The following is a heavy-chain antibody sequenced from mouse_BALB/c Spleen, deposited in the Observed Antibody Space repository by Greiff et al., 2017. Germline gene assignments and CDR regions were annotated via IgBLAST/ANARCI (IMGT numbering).Heavy chain of an antibody. D-gene: IGHD1-1*01. J-gene: IGHJ1*01. Sequence: EVQLQESGPGLVKPSQSLSLTCSVTGYSITSGYYWYWIRQFPGNKLELMGYISYDGSNNYNPSLKNRISITRDTSKNQFFLKLNSVTTQDTATYYCSRDPSPRGSGYWYFDVWGAGTTVTVSS. V-gene: IGHV3-6*02. CDR2: ISYDGSN. CDR1: GYSITSGYY. CDR3: SRDPSPRGSGYWYFDV.